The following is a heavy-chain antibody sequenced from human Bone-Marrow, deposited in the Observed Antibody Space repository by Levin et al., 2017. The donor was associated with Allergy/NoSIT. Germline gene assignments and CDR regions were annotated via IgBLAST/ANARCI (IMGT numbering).Heavy chain of an antibody. V-gene: IGHV1-69*01. CDR2: IVPIFGTP. D-gene: IGHD6-13*01. CDR3: AGDSRGEYSSSWFFDY. CDR1: GGTFSNYV. J-gene: IGHJ4*02. Sequence: KISCKASGGTFSNYVINWVRQAPGQGLEWMGGIVPIFGTPKYAQKFQGRVTITADESTSTAYMELSNLRSEDTAVYYCAGDSRGEYSSSWFFDYWGQGTLVTVSS.